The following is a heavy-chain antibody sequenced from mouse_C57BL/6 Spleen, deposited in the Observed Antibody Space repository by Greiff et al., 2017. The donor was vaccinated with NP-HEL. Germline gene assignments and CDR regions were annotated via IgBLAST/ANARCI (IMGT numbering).Heavy chain of an antibody. V-gene: IGHV1-69*01. CDR1: GYTFTSYW. Sequence: QVQLKQPGAELVMPGASVKLSCKASGYTFTSYWMHWVKQRPGQGLEWIGEIDPSDSYTNYNQKFKGKSTLTVDKSSSTAYMQLSSLTSEDSAVYYCARGDGYYPFAYWGQGTLVTVSA. J-gene: IGHJ3*01. CDR2: IDPSDSYT. D-gene: IGHD2-3*01. CDR3: ARGDGYYPFAY.